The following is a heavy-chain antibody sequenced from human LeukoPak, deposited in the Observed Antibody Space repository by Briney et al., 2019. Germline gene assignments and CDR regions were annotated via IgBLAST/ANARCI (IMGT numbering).Heavy chain of an antibody. Sequence: MPSETLSLTCAVYGGSFSGYYWSWIRQPPGKGLEWIGEINHSGSTNYNPSLKSRVTISVDTSKNQFSLKLSSVTAADPAVYYLXXLREYYDFWSGYYNEGGFDPWGQGTLVTVSS. V-gene: IGHV4-34*03. CDR1: GGSFSGYY. CDR3: XXLREYYDFWSGYYNEGGFDP. D-gene: IGHD3-3*01. J-gene: IGHJ5*02. CDR2: INHSGST.